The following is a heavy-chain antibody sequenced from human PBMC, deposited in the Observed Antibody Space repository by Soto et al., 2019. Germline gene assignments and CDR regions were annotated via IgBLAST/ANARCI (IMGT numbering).Heavy chain of an antibody. CDR1: GFTFSSYA. CDR3: AREAVYYYDSSGYYTLDY. V-gene: IGHV3-30-3*01. D-gene: IGHD3-22*01. CDR2: ISYDGSNK. Sequence: QVQLVESGGGVAQPGRSLRLSCAASGFTFSSYAMHWVRQAPGKGLEWVAVISYDGSNKYYADSVKGRFTISRDNSKNTLYLQMNSLRAEDTAVYYCAREAVYYYDSSGYYTLDYWGQGTLITVSS. J-gene: IGHJ4*02.